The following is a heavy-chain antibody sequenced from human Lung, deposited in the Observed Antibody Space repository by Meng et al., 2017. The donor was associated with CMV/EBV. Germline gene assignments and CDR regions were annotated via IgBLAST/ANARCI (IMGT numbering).Heavy chain of an antibody. CDR2: INHSGST. V-gene: IGHV4-34*01. CDR3: ARSKRNNYYGSGSYSKNDGMDV. J-gene: IGHJ6*02. Sequence: SETLSLXXAVYGGSFSGYYWSWIRQPPGKGLEWIGEINHSGSTNYNPSLKSRVTISVDTSKNQFSLKLSSVTAADTAVYYCARSKRNNYYGSGSYSKNDGMDVWGQGTXVTVSS. D-gene: IGHD3-10*01. CDR1: GGSFSGYY.